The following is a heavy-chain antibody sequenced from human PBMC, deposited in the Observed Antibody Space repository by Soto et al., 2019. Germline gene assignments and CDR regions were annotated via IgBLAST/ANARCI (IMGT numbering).Heavy chain of an antibody. V-gene: IGHV4-4*02. CDR3: AREGHRRFGEDRPTDYYYMDV. D-gene: IGHD3-10*01. J-gene: IGHJ6*03. CDR1: SGSISSSNW. Sequence: QVQLQESGPGLVKPSGTLSLTCAVSSGSISSSNWWSWVRQPPGKGLEWIGEIYHSGSTNYNPSLKSRVTISVDKSKNQCSLKLSSVTAADTAVYYCAREGHRRFGEDRPTDYYYMDVWGKGTTVTVSS. CDR2: IYHSGST.